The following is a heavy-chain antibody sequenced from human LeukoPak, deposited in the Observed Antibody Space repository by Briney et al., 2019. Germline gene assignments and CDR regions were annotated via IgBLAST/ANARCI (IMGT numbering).Heavy chain of an antibody. V-gene: IGHV1-18*01. D-gene: IGHD5-12*01. CDR3: ARGGDSGYDGYYYYGMDV. Sequence: EASVKVSCKASGYTFSSYGISWVRQAPGQGLEWMGWISAYNGNTNYAQKLQGRVTMTTDTSTSTAYMELRSLRSDDTAVYYCARGGDSGYDGYYYYGMDVWGQGTTVTVSS. CDR1: GYTFSSYG. CDR2: ISAYNGNT. J-gene: IGHJ6*02.